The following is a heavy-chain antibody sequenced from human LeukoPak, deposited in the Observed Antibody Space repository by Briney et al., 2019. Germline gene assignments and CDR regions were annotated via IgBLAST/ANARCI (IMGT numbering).Heavy chain of an antibody. CDR2: IYSGGST. Sequence: GGSLRLSCAASGFTVSSNYMSWVRQAPGKGLEWVSVIYSGGSTYYADSVKGRFTISRGNSKNTLYLQMNSLRAEDTAVYYCARDLTGGTFDIWGQGTMVTVSS. CDR3: ARDLTGGTFDI. V-gene: IGHV3-66*01. CDR1: GFTVSSNY. J-gene: IGHJ3*02. D-gene: IGHD1-14*01.